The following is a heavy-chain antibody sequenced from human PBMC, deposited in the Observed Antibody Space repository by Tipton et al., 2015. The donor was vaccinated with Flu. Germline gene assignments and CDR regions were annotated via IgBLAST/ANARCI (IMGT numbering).Heavy chain of an antibody. V-gene: IGHV4-39*07. D-gene: IGHD3-9*01. Sequence: LRLSCTVSGGSISSSSYYWGWIRQPPGKGLEWIGSIYYSGSTYYNPSLKSRVTISVDTSKNQFSLKLSSVTAADTAVYYCARDVSGGILTGYRYFDYWGQGTLVTVSS. CDR3: ARDVSGGILTGYRYFDY. CDR2: IYYSGST. CDR1: GGSISSSSYY. J-gene: IGHJ4*02.